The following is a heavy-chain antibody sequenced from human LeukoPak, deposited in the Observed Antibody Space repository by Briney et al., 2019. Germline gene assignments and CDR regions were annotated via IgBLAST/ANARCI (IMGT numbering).Heavy chain of an antibody. CDR1: GFTFSYYW. Sequence: GGSLRLSCAASGFTFSYYWMNWVRQAPGRGLEWVAVIWYDGSNKYYADSVRGRFTISRDNSKNTLFLQMNSLRAEDTAVYYCAANFDFWGQGTLVTVSS. J-gene: IGHJ4*02. V-gene: IGHV3-33*08. CDR3: AANFDF. CDR2: IWYDGSNK.